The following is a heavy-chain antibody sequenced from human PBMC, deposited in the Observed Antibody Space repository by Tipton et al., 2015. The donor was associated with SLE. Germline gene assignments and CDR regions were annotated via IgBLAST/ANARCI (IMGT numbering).Heavy chain of an antibody. Sequence: TLSLTCTVSGGSIRSASYYWSWVRQPAGKGLEWIGHIFINGSTDYNPSLKNRVTISLDTSKNQFSLRLTSVTAADTAVFYCASSSGRHNYYGLTSGAKGPRSPSP. CDR3: ASSSGRHNYYGLTS. V-gene: IGHV4-61*09. CDR2: IFINGST. D-gene: IGHD6-19*01. J-gene: IGHJ6*02. CDR1: GGSIRSASYY.